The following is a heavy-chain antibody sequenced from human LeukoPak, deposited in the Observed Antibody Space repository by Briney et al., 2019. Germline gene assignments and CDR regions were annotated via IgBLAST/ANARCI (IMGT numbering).Heavy chain of an antibody. CDR3: AREPLDSGGNAFDY. Sequence: GASVKVSCKASGGSFSSYVIRWVRQAPGQGLEWMGGIIPMFGTANYAQKFQGRVTGTADESTSTAYTELSSLRSEDTAVYYCAREPLDSGGNAFDYWGQGTLVTVSS. CDR1: GGSFSSYV. CDR2: IIPMFGTA. V-gene: IGHV1-69*13. J-gene: IGHJ4*02. D-gene: IGHD4-23*01.